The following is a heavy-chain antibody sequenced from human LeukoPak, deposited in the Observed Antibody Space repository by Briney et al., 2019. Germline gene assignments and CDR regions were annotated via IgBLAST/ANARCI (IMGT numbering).Heavy chain of an antibody. CDR1: GFTFGSYN. V-gene: IGHV3-48*02. J-gene: IGHJ4*02. D-gene: IGHD3-10*01. Sequence: GGSLRLSCAASGFTFGSYNMNWVRQAPGKGLEWVSYISTSSSTTYYADSVKGRFTLSRDNAKNSLYLQMNSLRDEDTAVYYCARGSGSYYDYWGQGTLVTVSS. CDR3: ARGSGSYYDY. CDR2: ISTSSSTT.